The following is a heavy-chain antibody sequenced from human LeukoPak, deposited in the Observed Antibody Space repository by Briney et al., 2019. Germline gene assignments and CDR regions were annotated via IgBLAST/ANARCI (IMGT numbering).Heavy chain of an antibody. J-gene: IGHJ4*02. D-gene: IGHD3-10*01. CDR2: INPKSGGT. CDR1: GYTFTGYY. Sequence: GASVKVSCKASGYTFTGYYMHWVRQAPGQGLEWMGWINPKSGGTNYAQKFQGRVTMTRDTSISIAYMELSRLRSDDTAVYYCARGPMVRGVVDYWGQGTLVTVSS. V-gene: IGHV1-2*02. CDR3: ARGPMVRGVVDY.